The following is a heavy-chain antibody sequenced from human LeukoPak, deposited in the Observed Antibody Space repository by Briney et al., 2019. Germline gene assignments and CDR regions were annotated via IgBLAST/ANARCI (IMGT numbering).Heavy chain of an antibody. V-gene: IGHV1-69*01. CDR1: GGTFSSYA. CDR2: IIPIFGTA. J-gene: IGHJ5*02. CDR3: ARDRCSSTSRPPLWFDP. D-gene: IGHD2-2*01. Sequence: SVKVSCKASGGTFSSYAISWVRQAPGQGLEWMGGIIPIFGTANYAQKFQGRVTITADESTSTAYMELSSLRSEDTAVYYCARDRCSSTSRPPLWFDPWGQGTLVTVSS.